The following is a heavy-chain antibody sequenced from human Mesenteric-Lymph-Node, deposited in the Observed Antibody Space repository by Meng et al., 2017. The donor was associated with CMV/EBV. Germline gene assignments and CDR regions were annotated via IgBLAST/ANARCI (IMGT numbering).Heavy chain of an antibody. CDR3: ARADGDYFGSGSYIN. D-gene: IGHD3-10*01. Sequence: SGFTCDDYGMSWVRQAPGKGLEWVSGINDNGDSTGYADSVKGRFTISRDNAKSSLYLQMNSLRAEDTALYHCARADGDYFGSGSYINWGQGTLVTVSS. CDR1: GFTCDDYG. J-gene: IGHJ1*01. CDR2: INDNGDST. V-gene: IGHV3-20*01.